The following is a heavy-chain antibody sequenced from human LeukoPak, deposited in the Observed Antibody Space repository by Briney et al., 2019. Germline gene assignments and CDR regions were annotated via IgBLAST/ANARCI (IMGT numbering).Heavy chain of an antibody. CDR2: IFHSGRA. CDR3: ARVGLGWCSGCFWYFDL. CDR1: GDFISGSHW. V-gene: IGHV4-4*02. J-gene: IGHJ2*01. D-gene: IGHD2-21*01. Sequence: PSGTLSLTCAISGDFISGSHWWSWVRLPPGKGLEWIGEIFHSGRANYNSSLRSRVTFSLDTSKNQFSLKLNSVTAADTAVYYCARVGLGWCSGCFWYFDLWGRGTLVTVSS.